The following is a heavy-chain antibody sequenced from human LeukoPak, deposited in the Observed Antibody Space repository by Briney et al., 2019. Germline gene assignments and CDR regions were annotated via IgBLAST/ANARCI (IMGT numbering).Heavy chain of an antibody. Sequence: SETLSLTCTVSGGSISSYYWSWIRQPPGKGLEWIGYIYYSGSTNYNPSLKSRVTISVDTSKNQLSLKLSSVTAADTAVYYCARGPLRGYCSGGSCYSGLFDYWGQGTLVTVSS. D-gene: IGHD2-15*01. V-gene: IGHV4-59*12. CDR2: IYYSGST. CDR1: GGSISSYY. CDR3: ARGPLRGYCSGGSCYSGLFDY. J-gene: IGHJ4*02.